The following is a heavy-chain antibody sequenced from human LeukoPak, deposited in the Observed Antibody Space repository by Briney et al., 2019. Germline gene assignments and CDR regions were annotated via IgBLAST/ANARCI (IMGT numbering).Heavy chain of an antibody. CDR2: IYYSGST. CDR3: ARVGSGYAPDY. CDR1: GGSISSYY. Sequence: SETLSLTCTVSGGSISSYYWSWIRQPPGKGLEWIGYIYYSGSTNYNPSLKSRVTISVDTSKNQFSLKLSSVTAADTAVYYCARVGSGYAPDYWGQGTLVTVSS. V-gene: IGHV4-59*08. J-gene: IGHJ4*02. D-gene: IGHD3-16*01.